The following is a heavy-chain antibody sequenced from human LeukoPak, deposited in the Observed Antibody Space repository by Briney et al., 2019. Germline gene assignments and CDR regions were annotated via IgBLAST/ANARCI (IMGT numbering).Heavy chain of an antibody. Sequence: GGSLRLSCAASGFTFSSYAMHWVRQAPGKGLEWVAVISYDGSNKYYADSVKGRFTISRDNSKNTLYLQMNSLRAEDTAAYYCARGPGNYYYMDVWGKGTTVTVSS. CDR2: ISYDGSNK. CDR3: ARGPGNYYYMDV. J-gene: IGHJ6*03. D-gene: IGHD1-14*01. CDR1: GFTFSSYA. V-gene: IGHV3-30*04.